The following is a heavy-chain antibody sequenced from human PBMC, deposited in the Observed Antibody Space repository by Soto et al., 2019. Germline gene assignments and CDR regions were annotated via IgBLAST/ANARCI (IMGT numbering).Heavy chain of an antibody. Sequence: LRLSFTASGFSFGDYSTNWVRQAPGKGLEWVSSTSSRSNYIFYSDSVKGRFTISRDNAKNSVYLQLNSLRVEDTAVYSCVRAQGVVDPPYWMDVWGQGTTVTVSS. CDR3: VRAQGVVDPPYWMDV. V-gene: IGHV3-21*01. CDR1: GFSFGDYS. J-gene: IGHJ6*02. CDR2: TSSRSNYI. D-gene: IGHD2-15*01.